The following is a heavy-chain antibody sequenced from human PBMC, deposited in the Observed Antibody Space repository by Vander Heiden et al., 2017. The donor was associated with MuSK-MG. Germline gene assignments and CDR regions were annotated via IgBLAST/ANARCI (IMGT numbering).Heavy chain of an antibody. J-gene: IGHJ1*01. CDR1: GFNFSSYA. V-gene: IGHV3-30*04. CDR2: ISYDGSNK. Sequence: QVQLVESGGGVVEPGRSLRLSWAASGFNFSSYAMHWVRQAPGKGLEWVAVISYDGSNKYYADSVKGRFTISRDNSKNTLYLQMNSLRAEDTAVYYCARDPTYGDYGAEYFQHWGQGTLVTVSS. CDR3: ARDPTYGDYGAEYFQH. D-gene: IGHD4-17*01.